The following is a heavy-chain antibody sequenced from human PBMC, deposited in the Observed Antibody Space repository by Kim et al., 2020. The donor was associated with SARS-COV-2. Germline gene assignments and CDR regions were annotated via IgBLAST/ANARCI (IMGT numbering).Heavy chain of an antibody. CDR2: INHSGST. CDR3: ASRPFRGEMATTLDY. CDR1: GGSFSGYY. V-gene: IGHV4-34*01. D-gene: IGHD3-16*01. J-gene: IGHJ4*02. Sequence: SETLSLTCAVYGGSFSGYYWSWIRQPPGKGLEWIGEINHSGSTNYNPSLKSRVTISVDTSKNQFSLKLSSVTAADTAVYYCASRPFRGEMATTLDYWGQGTLVTVSS.